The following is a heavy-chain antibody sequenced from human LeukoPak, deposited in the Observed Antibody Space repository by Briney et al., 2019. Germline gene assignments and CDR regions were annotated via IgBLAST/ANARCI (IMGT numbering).Heavy chain of an antibody. V-gene: IGHV4-4*07. CDR1: GGSISSYY. CDR2: IYTSGST. CDR3: ARARGSGSYYNPYYFDC. D-gene: IGHD3-10*01. Sequence: SETLSLTCTVSGGSISSYYWSWIRQPAGKGLEWIGRIYTSGSTNYNPSLKSRVTMSVDTSKNQFSLKLSSVTAADTAVYYCARARGSGSYYNPYYFDCWGQGTLVTVSS. J-gene: IGHJ4*02.